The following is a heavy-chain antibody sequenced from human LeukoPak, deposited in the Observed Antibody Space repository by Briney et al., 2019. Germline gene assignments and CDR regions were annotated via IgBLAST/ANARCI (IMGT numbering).Heavy chain of an antibody. CDR3: ARGDCSVSGCHGGNWFDP. D-gene: IGHD2-15*01. CDR1: GYISTGYY. Sequence: ASVKVSCKASGYISTGYYIHWVRQAPGQGLEWMGWINPNSGGTKYAQNFQGRVTMTRDTSSSTAHMELSRLRSDDTAVYYCARGDCSVSGCHGGNWFDPWGQGTLVTVSS. J-gene: IGHJ5*02. CDR2: INPNSGGT. V-gene: IGHV1-2*02.